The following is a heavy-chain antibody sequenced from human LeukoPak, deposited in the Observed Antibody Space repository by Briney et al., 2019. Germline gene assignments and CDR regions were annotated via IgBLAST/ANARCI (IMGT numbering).Heavy chain of an antibody. CDR2: ITSSGSTI. J-gene: IGHJ5*02. CDR3: ARGGNWNLGDWFDP. Sequence: YITSSGSTIYYADSVKGRFTISRDNAKNSLYLQMNSLRAEDTAVYYCARGGNWNLGDWFDPWGQGTLVTVSS. V-gene: IGHV3-11*04. D-gene: IGHD1-1*01.